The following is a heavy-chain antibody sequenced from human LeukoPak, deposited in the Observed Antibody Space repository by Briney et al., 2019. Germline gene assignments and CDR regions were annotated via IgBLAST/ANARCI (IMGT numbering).Heavy chain of an antibody. CDR2: VGTDSDT. D-gene: IGHD6-13*01. Sequence: GGSLRLSCAASGFTFRTSACSWVRQSPGRGLEWVSTVGTDSDTYYADSVKGRFTISRDNSKNTVYLQMTGLRADDTAVYYCAKKTPGIHPFDSWGQGTLVTVSP. V-gene: IGHV3-23*01. J-gene: IGHJ4*02. CDR1: GFTFRTSA. CDR3: AKKTPGIHPFDS.